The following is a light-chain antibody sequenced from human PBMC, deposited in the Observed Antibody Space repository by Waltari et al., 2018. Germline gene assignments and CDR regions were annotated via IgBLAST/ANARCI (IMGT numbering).Light chain of an antibody. CDR2: EVS. J-gene: IGLJ3*02. V-gene: IGLV2-14*01. CDR1: SRDVGGYNY. Sequence: QSALTQPASVSGSPGQSITISCTGTSRDVGGYNYVSWYQQPPGKAPKLMIYEVSNRPSGVSNRFSGSKSGNTASLTISGLQAEDEADYYWSSYTSSSTWVFGGGTKLTVL. CDR3: SSYTSSSTWV.